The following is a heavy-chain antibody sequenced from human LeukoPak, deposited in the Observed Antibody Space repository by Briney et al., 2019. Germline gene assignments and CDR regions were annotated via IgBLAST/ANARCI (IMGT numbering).Heavy chain of an antibody. CDR1: GYTFTGYY. CDR2: INPNSCGT. J-gene: IGHJ4*02. V-gene: IGHV1-2*02. CDR3: ARDRFRVVPAAIPDY. Sequence: ASMKVSCKASGYTFTGYYMHWVRQAPGQGLEWMGWINPNSCGTNYAQKFQGRVTMTRDTSISTAYMELSRLRSDDTAVYYCARDRFRVVPAAIPDYWGQGTLVTVSS. D-gene: IGHD2-2*02.